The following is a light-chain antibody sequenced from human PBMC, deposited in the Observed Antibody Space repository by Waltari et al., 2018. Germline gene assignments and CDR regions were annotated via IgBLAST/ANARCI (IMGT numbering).Light chain of an antibody. CDR1: NIGSKR. V-gene: IGLV3-21*04. J-gene: IGLJ3*02. Sequence: YVLTQPPSVSVDPGKTARLTCGGDNIGSKRVHWYQKKPGQAPVLVMFYDSDRPSEIPERFSGSNSGNTATLTISWVEAGDEADYHCQVWDDVTDSGVFGGGTKLTVL. CDR2: YDS. CDR3: QVWDDVTDSGV.